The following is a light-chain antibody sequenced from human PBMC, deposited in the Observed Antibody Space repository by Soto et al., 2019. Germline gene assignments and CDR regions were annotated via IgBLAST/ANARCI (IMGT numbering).Light chain of an antibody. V-gene: IGLV2-14*01. CDR2: EVY. CDR1: TSDIGDYNY. Sequence: QAVLTQPASVSGSPGQSITIPCTGTTSDIGDYNYVSWYQQHPGKAPKLLIYEVYNRPAGISNRFSGSKAGSTASLTISGLQTGDEGDYYCSSYSSTNSLYVFGTGTKVTVL. CDR3: SSYSSTNSLYV. J-gene: IGLJ1*01.